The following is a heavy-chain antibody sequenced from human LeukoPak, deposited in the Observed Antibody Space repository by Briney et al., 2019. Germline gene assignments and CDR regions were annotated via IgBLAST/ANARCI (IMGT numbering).Heavy chain of an antibody. CDR1: GGTFSSYA. V-gene: IGHV1-46*03. J-gene: IGHJ1*01. CDR3: ARGGGITMPRGVPRSAEYFQH. CDR2: INPSGGAT. D-gene: IGHD3-10*01. Sequence: ASVKVSCKASGGTFSSYAISWVRQAPGQGLEWMGIINPSGGATRYAQKFQGRVTMTRDTSTSTVYMELSSLRSEDTALYYCARGGGITMPRGVPRSAEYFQHWGQGTLVTVSS.